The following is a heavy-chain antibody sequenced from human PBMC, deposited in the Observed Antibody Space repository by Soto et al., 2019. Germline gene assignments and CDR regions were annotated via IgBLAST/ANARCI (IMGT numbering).Heavy chain of an antibody. J-gene: IGHJ4*02. CDR3: ARDPYLGDHQY. CDR1: GYTFTTYG. D-gene: IGHD3-16*01. CDR2: ISAYSGKT. V-gene: IGHV1-18*01. Sequence: QVQLVQSGGEVKKPGASVKVSCKTSGYTFTTYGISWGRQAPGQGLEGVGWISAYSGKTHYAQKFQGKVTMTTDTSTNTAYLELRSLRSDDTAVYYCARDPYLGDHQYWGQGTLVTVSS.